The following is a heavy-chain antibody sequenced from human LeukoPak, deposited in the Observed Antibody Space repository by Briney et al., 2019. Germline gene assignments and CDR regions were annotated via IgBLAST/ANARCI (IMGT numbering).Heavy chain of an antibody. CDR1: GFTFSSYW. D-gene: IGHD3-9*01. V-gene: IGHV3-7*01. CDR3: ARPVLRYFDWLDFFDY. CDR2: IKQDGSEK. J-gene: IGHJ4*02. Sequence: PGGSLRLPCAASGFTFSSYWMSWVRQAPGKGLEWVANIKQDGSEKYYVDSVKGRFTISRDNAKNSLYLQMNSLRAEDTAVYYCARPVLRYFDWLDFFDYWGQGTLVTVSS.